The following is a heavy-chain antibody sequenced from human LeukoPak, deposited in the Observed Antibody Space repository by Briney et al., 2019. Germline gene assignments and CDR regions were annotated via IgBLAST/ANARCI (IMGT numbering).Heavy chain of an antibody. D-gene: IGHD4-17*01. V-gene: IGHV1-69*04. CDR3: ARENGDYAIDD. J-gene: IGHJ4*02. CDR2: IIPILGIA. CDR1: GGTFSSYA. Sequence: ASVKVSCKASGGTFSSYAISWVRQAPGQGLEWMGRIIPILGIANYAQKFQGRVTITADKSTSTAYMELSSLRSEDTAVYYCARENGDYAIDDWGQGTLVTVSS.